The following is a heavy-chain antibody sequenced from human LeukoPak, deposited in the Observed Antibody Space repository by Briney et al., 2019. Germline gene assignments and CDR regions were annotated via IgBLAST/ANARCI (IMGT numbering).Heavy chain of an antibody. CDR3: AREYAD. V-gene: IGHV4-34*01. Sequence: SETLSLTCAVYGGSFSGYYWSWVRQPPGKGLEWIGEINHSGSTNYNPSLKSRVTISVDTSKNQFSLKLSSVTAADTAVYYCAREYADWGQGTLVTVSS. J-gene: IGHJ4*02. CDR2: INHSGST. D-gene: IGHD2/OR15-2a*01. CDR1: GGSFSGYY.